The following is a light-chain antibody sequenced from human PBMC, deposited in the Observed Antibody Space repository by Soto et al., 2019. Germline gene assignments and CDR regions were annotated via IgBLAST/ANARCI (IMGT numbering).Light chain of an antibody. J-gene: IGKJ4*01. CDR1: QSVRSNY. CDR2: DAS. Sequence: EIVLTQSPDTLSLSPGERATLSCRASQSVRSNYLAWYQQKPGQAPRFLIYDASSRATGIPDRFSGSGSGTDFTLTISRLEPEDFAVYYCQHYGSSPLPFGGGTKVEIK. V-gene: IGKV3-20*01. CDR3: QHYGSSPLP.